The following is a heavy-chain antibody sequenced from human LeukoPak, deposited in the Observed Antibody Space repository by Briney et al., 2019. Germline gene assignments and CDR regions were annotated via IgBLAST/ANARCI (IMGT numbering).Heavy chain of an antibody. CDR3: ARDRDFWSGGAFDI. CDR2: ISYDGSNK. Sequence: GRSLRLSCAASGFTFSSYAMHWVRQAPGKGLEWVAVISYDGSNKYYADSVKGRFTISRDNSKNTLYLQTNSLRAEDTAVYYCARDRDFWSGGAFDIWGQGTMVTVSS. J-gene: IGHJ3*02. CDR1: GFTFSSYA. V-gene: IGHV3-30*04. D-gene: IGHD3-3*01.